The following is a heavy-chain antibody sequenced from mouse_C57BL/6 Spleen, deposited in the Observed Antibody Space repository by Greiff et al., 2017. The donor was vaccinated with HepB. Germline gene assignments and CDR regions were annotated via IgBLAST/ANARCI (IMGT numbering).Heavy chain of an antibody. J-gene: IGHJ1*03. V-gene: IGHV1-64*01. Sequence: QVQLQQPGAELVKPGASVKLSCKASGYTFTSYWMHWVKQRPGQGLEWIGMIHPNSGSTNYNEKFKSKATLTVDKSSSTAYMQLSSLTAEDSAVYYCASEGSYWYFDVWGTGTTVTVSS. CDR1: GYTFTSYW. CDR2: IHPNSGST. CDR3: ASEGSYWYFDV.